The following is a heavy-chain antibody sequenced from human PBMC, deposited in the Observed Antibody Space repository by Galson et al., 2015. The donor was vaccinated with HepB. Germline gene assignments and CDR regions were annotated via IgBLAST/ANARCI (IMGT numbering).Heavy chain of an antibody. J-gene: IGHJ4*02. Sequence: ETLSLPCPVSGDSISSNTYYWGWIRQPPGKALEWIGNVFYTGSTFYSPSLESRVTISVDTSKNHFSLSLSSVTAADTAVYYCARPLSLGWDLDSYYFDHWGQGTLVTVSS. D-gene: IGHD3/OR15-3a*01. CDR1: GDSISSNTYY. CDR2: VFYTGST. V-gene: IGHV4-39*01. CDR3: ARPLSLGWDLDSYYFDH.